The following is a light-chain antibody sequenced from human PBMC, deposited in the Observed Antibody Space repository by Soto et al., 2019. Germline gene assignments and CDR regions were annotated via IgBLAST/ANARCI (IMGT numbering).Light chain of an antibody. V-gene: IGKV3-11*01. CDR3: QQRSNWPPIT. CDR1: QSVSSY. J-gene: IGKJ5*01. Sequence: EIVLTQSPATLSLSPGERATLSCRASQSVSSYLAWYQQKPGQAPRLLIYDASNRATGIPARFSGSGSGTDFTIPISSREPEDVAVYYCQQRSNWPPITFGQGTLLEIK. CDR2: DAS.